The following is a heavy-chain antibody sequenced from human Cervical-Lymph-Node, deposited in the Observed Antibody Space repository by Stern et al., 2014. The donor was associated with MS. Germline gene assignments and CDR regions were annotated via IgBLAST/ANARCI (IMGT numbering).Heavy chain of an antibody. CDR2: ISSGGDLI. D-gene: IGHD3-16*01. CDR1: GFTFSDYY. Sequence: VQLVESGGGLVKPGGSLRLSCAASGFTFSDYYMSWIRQAPGEGLEWISYISSGGDLIYYSDTLRVRFPVSRDNAKESLYLQMPTLRTDDTAVYFCGRGGGSRDDYWGQGIRVTVSS. J-gene: IGHJ4*02. CDR3: GRGGGSRDDY. V-gene: IGHV3-11*01.